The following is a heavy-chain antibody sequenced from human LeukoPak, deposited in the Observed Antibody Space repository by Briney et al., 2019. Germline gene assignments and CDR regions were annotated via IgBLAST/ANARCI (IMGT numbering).Heavy chain of an antibody. Sequence: GGSLRLSCAASGFTFSSYSMNWVRQAPGKGLEWVSSISSSSSYIYYADSVKGRFTISRDNAKNSLYLQMNSLRAEDTAVYYCARAFYYDFWSGYPGYYYYGMDVWGQGTTVTVPS. J-gene: IGHJ6*02. V-gene: IGHV3-21*01. CDR1: GFTFSSYS. CDR2: ISSSSSYI. CDR3: ARAFYYDFWSGYPGYYYYGMDV. D-gene: IGHD3-3*01.